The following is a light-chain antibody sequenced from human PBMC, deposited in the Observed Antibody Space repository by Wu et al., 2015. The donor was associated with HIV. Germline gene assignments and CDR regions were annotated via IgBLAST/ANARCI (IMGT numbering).Light chain of an antibody. Sequence: EIVLTQSPATLSVSPGERATLSCRASQSVSSNLAWYQQKPGQAPRLLIYGASTRATGIPARFSGSGSGTELTLTISSMQSEDFAVYYCQQYNNWPRTFGQGTKVEI. CDR3: QQYNNWPRT. V-gene: IGKV3-15*01. J-gene: IGKJ1*01. CDR2: GAS. CDR1: QSVSSN.